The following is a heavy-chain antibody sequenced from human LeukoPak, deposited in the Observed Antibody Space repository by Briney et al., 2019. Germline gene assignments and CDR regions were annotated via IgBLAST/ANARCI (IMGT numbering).Heavy chain of an antibody. CDR1: GFTFSSYA. Sequence: GGSLRLSCAASGFTFSSYAMSWVRQAPGKGLEWVSAISGSGGSTYYADSVKGRFTISRDNSKNTLYLRMNSLRAEDTAVYYCARDLLSGYSSGWYDYWGQGTLVTVSS. CDR2: ISGSGGST. CDR3: ARDLLSGYSSGWYDY. D-gene: IGHD6-19*01. J-gene: IGHJ4*02. V-gene: IGHV3-23*01.